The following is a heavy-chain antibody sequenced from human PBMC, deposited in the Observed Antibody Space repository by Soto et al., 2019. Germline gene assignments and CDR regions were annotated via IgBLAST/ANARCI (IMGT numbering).Heavy chain of an antibody. CDR3: AIGYYDFWSGYYTGMGTDY. D-gene: IGHD3-3*01. CDR2: INPSGGST. Sequence: QVQLVQSGAEVKKPGASVKVSCKASGYTFTSYYMHWVRQAPGQGLEWMGIINPSGGSTSYAQKFQGRVTMTRDTSMSTVYMELSSLRSEDTAVYYCAIGYYDFWSGYYTGMGTDYWGQGTLVTVSS. V-gene: IGHV1-46*03. CDR1: GYTFTSYY. J-gene: IGHJ4*02.